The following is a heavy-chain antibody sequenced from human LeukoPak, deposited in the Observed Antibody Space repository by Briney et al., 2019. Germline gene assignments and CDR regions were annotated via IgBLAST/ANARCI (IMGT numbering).Heavy chain of an antibody. CDR2: ISGSGGST. CDR1: GFTFSSYA. D-gene: IGHD3-22*01. V-gene: IGHV3-23*01. CDR3: AKDVPSRYYYDSSGYYLN. Sequence: PGGSLRLSCAASGFTFSSYAMSWVRQAPGKGLEWVSAISGSGGSTYYADSVKGRFTISRDNSKNTLYLQMNSLRAEDTAVYYCAKDVPSRYYYDSSGYYLNWGQGTLVTVSS. J-gene: IGHJ4*02.